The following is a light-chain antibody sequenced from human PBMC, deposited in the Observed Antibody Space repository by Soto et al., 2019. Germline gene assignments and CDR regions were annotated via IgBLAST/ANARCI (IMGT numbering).Light chain of an antibody. CDR1: SSNIGSHT. CDR3: AAWDDSLNGVV. Sequence: QSVLTQPPSASGTPGQTIAISCSGGSSNIGSHTVNWYQQLPGTAPRLLIYSNTQRPSGVPDRFSGSKSGPSASRDITGLKSEDVGDYCCAAWDDSLNGVVFGGGTKRTVL. V-gene: IGLV1-44*01. J-gene: IGLJ2*01. CDR2: SNT.